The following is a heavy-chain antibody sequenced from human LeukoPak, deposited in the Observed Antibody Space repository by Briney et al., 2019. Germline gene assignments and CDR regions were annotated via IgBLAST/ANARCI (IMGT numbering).Heavy chain of an antibody. J-gene: IGHJ4*02. CDR2: ISSVGGRT. CDR3: VKDPSGNYFYFDY. CDR1: GFTFSSFA. Sequence: QPGGSLRLSCSASGFTFSSFAMFWVRQAPGKGLEYVSGISSVGGRTNYADSVKARFTISRDNSKVTLYLQMTSLRPEDTAIYYCVKDPSGNYFYFDYWGQGTLVTVSS. V-gene: IGHV3-64D*09. D-gene: IGHD1-26*01.